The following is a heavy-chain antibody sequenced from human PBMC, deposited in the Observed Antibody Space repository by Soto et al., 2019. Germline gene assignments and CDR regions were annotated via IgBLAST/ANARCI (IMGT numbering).Heavy chain of an antibody. CDR1: CGSIGHGGFS. Sequence: TLSPPLTVLCGSIGHGGFSRSLNPQPPGRGLEWIGYIYHSGSTYYIPSIRSRVDISMDRAKNQFSLHLSSVTAEDTAVYLCARVRYSDNWHGMIDFWGLGILVTVSS. CDR3: ARVRYSDNWHGMIDF. CDR2: IYHSGST. V-gene: IGHV4-30-2*01. J-gene: IGHJ4*02. D-gene: IGHD4-4*01.